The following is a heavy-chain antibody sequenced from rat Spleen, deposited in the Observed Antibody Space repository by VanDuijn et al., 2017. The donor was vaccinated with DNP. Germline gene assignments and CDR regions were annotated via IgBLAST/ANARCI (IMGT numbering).Heavy chain of an antibody. D-gene: IGHD1-4*01. Sequence: EVQLVESGGGLVQPGRSLKLSCAASGFTFRNYYMAWVRQAPKKGLEWVATISISGGRIYYSDSVKGRFTISRDKAKSSLYLQMNSLKSEDTATYYCARHVLPLRVWDYWGQGVMVTVSS. CDR2: ISISGGRI. CDR1: GFTFRNYY. J-gene: IGHJ2*01. V-gene: IGHV5-25*01. CDR3: ARHVLPLRVWDY.